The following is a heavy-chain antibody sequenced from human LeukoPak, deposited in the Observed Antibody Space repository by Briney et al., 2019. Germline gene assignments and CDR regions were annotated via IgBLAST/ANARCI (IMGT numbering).Heavy chain of an antibody. V-gene: IGHV1-46*01. Sequence: GASVKVSCKASGYTFTSYYMHWVRQAPGQGLEWMGIINPSGGSTSYAQKFQGRVTMTRDTSTSTVYMELSSLRSEDTAVYYCASRYGSGTKRNNDAFGIWGQGTMVTVSS. D-gene: IGHD3-10*01. CDR2: INPSGGST. CDR3: ASRYGSGTKRNNDAFGI. CDR1: GYTFTSYY. J-gene: IGHJ3*02.